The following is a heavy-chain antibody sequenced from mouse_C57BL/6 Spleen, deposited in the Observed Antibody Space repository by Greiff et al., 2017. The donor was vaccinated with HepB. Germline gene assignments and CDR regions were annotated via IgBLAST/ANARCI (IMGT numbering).Heavy chain of an antibody. J-gene: IGHJ4*01. D-gene: IGHD1-1*02. CDR3: EKEGGYYAMDY. CDR2: IWRGGST. Sequence: QVQLQQSGPGLVQPSQSLSITCTVSGFSLTSYGVHWVRQSPGKGLEWLGVIWRGGSTDYNAAFMSRLSITKDNSKSQDFFKMNSLQADDTAIYCCEKEGGYYAMDYWGQGTSVTVSS. V-gene: IGHV2-5*01. CDR1: GFSLTSYG.